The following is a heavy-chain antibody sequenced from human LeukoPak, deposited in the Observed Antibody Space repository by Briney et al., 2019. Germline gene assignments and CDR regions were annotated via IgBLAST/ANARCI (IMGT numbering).Heavy chain of an antibody. CDR1: GFTFSSYW. J-gene: IGHJ4*02. V-gene: IGHV3-7*05. Sequence: PGGSLRLSCAAPGFTFSSYWMSWVRQAPGKGLEWVANINQDGSEKYYVDSVKGRFTISRDNAKNSLYLQMNSLRAEDSAVYYCASSNWNYYNYWGQGTLVTVSS. D-gene: IGHD1-20*01. CDR3: ASSNWNYYNY. CDR2: INQDGSEK.